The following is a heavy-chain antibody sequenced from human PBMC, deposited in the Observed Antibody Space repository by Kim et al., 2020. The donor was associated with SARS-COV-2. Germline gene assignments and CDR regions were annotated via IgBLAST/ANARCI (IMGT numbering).Heavy chain of an antibody. Sequence: GSLRLSCAASGFTFSSYWMHWVRQAPGKGLVWVSRISNDGSSTTYADSVKGRFTISRDNAKSTLYLQVNSLRAEDTAVYYCARAASTVKFDYWGQGTLVTVSS. CDR3: ARAASTVKFDY. J-gene: IGHJ4*02. CDR2: ISNDGSST. V-gene: IGHV3-74*01. CDR1: GFTFSSYW. D-gene: IGHD4-17*01.